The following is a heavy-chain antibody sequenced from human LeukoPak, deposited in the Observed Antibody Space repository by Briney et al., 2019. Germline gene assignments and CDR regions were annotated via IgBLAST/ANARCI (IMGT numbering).Heavy chain of an antibody. CDR2: ISYDGSNK. V-gene: IGHV3-30*04. D-gene: IGHD2-21*02. CDR1: GFTFSSYA. CDR3: ARGDPDY. J-gene: IGHJ4*02. Sequence: GGSLRLSCAASGFTFSSYAMHWVRQAPGKGLEWVAVISYDGSNKYYADSVKGRFTISRDNSKNTLYLQMNSLRAEDTAVYYCARGDPDYWGQGTLVTVSS.